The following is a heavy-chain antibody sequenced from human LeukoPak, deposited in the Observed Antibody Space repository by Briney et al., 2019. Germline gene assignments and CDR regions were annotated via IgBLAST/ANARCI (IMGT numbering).Heavy chain of an antibody. CDR1: GFTVSGNH. J-gene: IGHJ4*02. CDR3: ATERPGSRTLDS. Sequence: GGSLRLSCAASGFTVSGNHMNWVRLAPGKGLEWVSIVYSVGATYYEDSVKGRFTVSRDDSKNIVFLQMNNLRSEDTAVYFCATERPGSRTLDSWGQGTPVTVSS. CDR2: VYSVGAT. D-gene: IGHD1-14*01. V-gene: IGHV3-66*01.